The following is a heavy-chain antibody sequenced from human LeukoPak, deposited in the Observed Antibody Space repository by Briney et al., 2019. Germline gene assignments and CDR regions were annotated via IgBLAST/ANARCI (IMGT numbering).Heavy chain of an antibody. V-gene: IGHV3-21*01. Sequence: GGSLRLSCAASGFTFSSYSMNWVRQAPGKGLEWVSSISSSSSDIYYADSVKGRFTISRDNAKNSLYLQMNSLRAEDTAVYYCAREEPAAGFLTNYGMDVWGQGTTVTVSS. CDR3: AREEPAAGFLTNYGMDV. J-gene: IGHJ6*02. CDR1: GFTFSSYS. CDR2: ISSSSSDI. D-gene: IGHD6-13*01.